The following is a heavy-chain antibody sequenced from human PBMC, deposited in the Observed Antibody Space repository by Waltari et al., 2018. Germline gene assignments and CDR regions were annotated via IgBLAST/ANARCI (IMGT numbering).Heavy chain of an antibody. CDR2: IIPILGIA. D-gene: IGHD6-19*01. V-gene: IGHV1-69*04. J-gene: IGHJ4*02. CDR3: VRAPRGAGGGNWN. CDR1: GGTFSSYA. Sequence: QVQLVQSGAEVKKPGSSVKVSCKASGGTFSSYAISWVRQAPGQGLEWMGRIIPILGIANYAQKFQGRVTITADESTSTAYMELSSLRSEDTAVYYCVRAPRGAGGGNWNWGQGTLVTVSS.